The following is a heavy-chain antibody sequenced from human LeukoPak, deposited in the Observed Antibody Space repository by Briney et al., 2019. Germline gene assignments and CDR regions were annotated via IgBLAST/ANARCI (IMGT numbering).Heavy chain of an antibody. CDR1: GFTFSSYA. Sequence: PGGSLRLSCAASGFTFSSYAMSWVRQAPGKGLEWVSAISGSGGSTYYADSVKGRFTISRDNSKSTLYLQMNSLRAEDTAVYYCAKVKGYGDYLYYFDYWGQGTLVTVSS. CDR3: AKVKGYGDYLYYFDY. V-gene: IGHV3-23*01. CDR2: ISGSGGST. J-gene: IGHJ4*02. D-gene: IGHD4-17*01.